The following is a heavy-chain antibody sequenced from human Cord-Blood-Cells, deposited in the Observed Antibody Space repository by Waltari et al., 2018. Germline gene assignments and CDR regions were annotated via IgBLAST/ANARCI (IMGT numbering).Heavy chain of an antibody. Sequence: QVQLQESGPGLVKPSETLSLTCTVSGGSISSYYWSWLRQPPGKGLEWIGYIYYSGSTNHNPALKRRVTISVDTAKNQFSLKLSSGTAADTAVYYWARVSAPRGYSYGSWYYYGMDVWGQGTTVTVSS. V-gene: IGHV4-59*01. CDR3: ARVSAPRGYSYGSWYYYGMDV. CDR1: GGSISSYY. CDR2: IYYSGST. D-gene: IGHD5-18*01. J-gene: IGHJ6*02.